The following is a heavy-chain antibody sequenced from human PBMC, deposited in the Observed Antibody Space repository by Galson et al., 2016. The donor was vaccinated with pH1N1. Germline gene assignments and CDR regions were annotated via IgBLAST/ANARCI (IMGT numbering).Heavy chain of an antibody. CDR3: ARGHSSGYNWFGP. CDR1: GYSISSGYY. Sequence: SETLSLTCAVSGYSISSGYYWGWIRQPPGKGLEWIGNIYHSGSTYYNPSLKSRVTISVDTSKNQFSLKLSSLTAADTAVYYCARGHSSGYNWFGPWGQGTLVTVSS. D-gene: IGHD3-22*01. V-gene: IGHV4-38-2*01. CDR2: IYHSGST. J-gene: IGHJ5*02.